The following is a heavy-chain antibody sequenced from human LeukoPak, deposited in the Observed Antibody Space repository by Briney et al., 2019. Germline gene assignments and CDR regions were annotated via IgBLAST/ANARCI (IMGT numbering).Heavy chain of an antibody. Sequence: PSETLSLTCAVYGGTFSGYHWTWIRQPPGKGLEWIGEINHSGSTNYNPSLKSRVTISADTSKNQFSLKLTSVTAADTAVYYCARAYDSKYYSDSTQTRNIFDYWGQGTLVTVSS. V-gene: IGHV4-34*01. D-gene: IGHD3-22*01. CDR3: ARAYDSKYYSDSTQTRNIFDY. CDR2: INHSGST. J-gene: IGHJ4*02. CDR1: GGTFSGYH.